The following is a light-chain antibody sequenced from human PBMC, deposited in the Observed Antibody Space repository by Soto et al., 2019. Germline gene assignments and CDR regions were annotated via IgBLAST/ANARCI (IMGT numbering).Light chain of an antibody. CDR3: SSYTTGSTPFYV. CDR1: SSDVGAYDY. J-gene: IGLJ1*01. CDR2: DVN. Sequence: QSVLTQPASVSGSPGQSIAISCAGTSSDVGAYDYVSWYQQHPGKAPKLMIYDVNNRPSGVSNRFSGSKSDNTASLTISGLQAEDEADYYCSSYTTGSTPFYVFGTGTKLTVL. V-gene: IGLV2-14*01.